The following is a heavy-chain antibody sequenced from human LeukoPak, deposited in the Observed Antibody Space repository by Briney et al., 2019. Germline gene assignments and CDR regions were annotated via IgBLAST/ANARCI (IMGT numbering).Heavy chain of an antibody. CDR1: GYTFTGYY. CDR3: ARADVDTAMVPLY. CDR2: INPNSGGT. Sequence: ASVKVSCKASGYTFTGYYMHWVRQAPGQGLEWMGWINPNSGGTNYAQKFQGRVTMTRDTSISTAYMEQSRLRSDDTAVYYCARADVDTAMVPLYWGQGTLVTVSS. J-gene: IGHJ4*02. D-gene: IGHD5-18*01. V-gene: IGHV1-2*02.